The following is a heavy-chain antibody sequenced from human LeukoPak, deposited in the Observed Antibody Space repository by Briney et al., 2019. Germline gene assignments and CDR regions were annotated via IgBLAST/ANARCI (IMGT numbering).Heavy chain of an antibody. CDR1: GGSIRNYY. J-gene: IGHJ6*02. V-gene: IGHV4-59*01. Sequence: SETLSLTCTVSGGSIRNYYWSWIRQPPGKGLEWIGFIYYSGSTNYNPSLKSRVTISVDTSKNQFSLKLSSVTAADTAVYYCARDHGYGSYYGMDVWGQGTTVTVSS. D-gene: IGHD3-10*01. CDR2: IYYSGST. CDR3: ARDHGYGSYYGMDV.